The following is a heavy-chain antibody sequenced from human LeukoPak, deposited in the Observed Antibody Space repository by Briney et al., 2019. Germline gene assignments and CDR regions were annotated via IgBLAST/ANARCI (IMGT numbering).Heavy chain of an antibody. CDR2: INPSGGST. V-gene: IGHV1-46*01. CDR3: ARVSPSLVSPEMDY. J-gene: IGHJ4*02. CDR1: GYTFTSYY. Sequence: ASVTVSFTASGYTFTSYYMHWVRQAPGQGLEWMGIINPSGGSTSYAQKFQGRVTMTRDTSTSTVYMELSSLRSEDTAVYYCARVSPSLVSPEMDYWGQGTLVTVSS.